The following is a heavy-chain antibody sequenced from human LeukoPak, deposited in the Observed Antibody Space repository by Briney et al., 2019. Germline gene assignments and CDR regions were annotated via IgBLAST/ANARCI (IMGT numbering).Heavy chain of an antibody. J-gene: IGHJ4*02. CDR3: ASLLRLAVAEFYFDY. D-gene: IGHD6-19*01. CDR1: GYSISSCYY. V-gene: IGHV4-38-2*02. Sequence: SETLSLTCTVSGYSISSCYYWGWIRQPPGKGLEWIGSIYHSGSTYYNPSLKSRVTISVDTSKTQFSLKLSSVTAADTAVYYCASLLRLAVAEFYFDYWGQGTLVTVSS. CDR2: IYHSGST.